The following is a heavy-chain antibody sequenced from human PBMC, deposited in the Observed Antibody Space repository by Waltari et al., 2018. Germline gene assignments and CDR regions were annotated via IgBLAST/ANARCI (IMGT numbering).Heavy chain of an antibody. Sequence: QVQLQESGPGLVKPSETPSLTCTVSDSLLPPDSFRGWIRRPPGQGLEWIGSIYHTGNTYYDPSLKTRVAISVDTSKNQFSLRLSSVTAADTAVYYCARVTTVRLFDYWGQGILVTVSA. CDR1: DSLLPPDSF. CDR3: ARVTTVRLFDY. D-gene: IGHD4-4*01. V-gene: IGHV4-38-2*02. J-gene: IGHJ4*02. CDR2: IYHTGNT.